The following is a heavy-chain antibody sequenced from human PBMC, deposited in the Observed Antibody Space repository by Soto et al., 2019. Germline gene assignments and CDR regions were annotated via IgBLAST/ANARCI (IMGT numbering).Heavy chain of an antibody. CDR3: ARASSIYDYIWGSYF. Sequence: AASGFTFSSYGMHWVRQAPGKGLEWVAVIWYDGSNKYYADSVKGRFTISRDNSKNTLYLQMNSLRAEDTAVYYCARASSIYDYIWGSYFWGQGTLVTVSS. V-gene: IGHV3-33*01. D-gene: IGHD3-16*01. CDR1: GFTFSSYG. J-gene: IGHJ4*02. CDR2: IWYDGSNK.